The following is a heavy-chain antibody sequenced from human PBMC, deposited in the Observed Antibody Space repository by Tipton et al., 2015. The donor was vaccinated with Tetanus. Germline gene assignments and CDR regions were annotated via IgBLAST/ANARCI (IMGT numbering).Heavy chain of an antibody. J-gene: IGHJ6*02. CDR2: IYYSGST. CDR1: GGSISSYY. Sequence: TLSLTCTVSGGSISSYYWSWIRQPPGKGLEWIGYIYYSGSTNYNPSLKSRVTISVDTSKNQFSLKLSSVTAADTAVYYCARVIVIRGPEDYYGMDVWGQGTTVTVSS. CDR3: ARVIVIRGPEDYYGMDV. V-gene: IGHV4-59*01. D-gene: IGHD2-21*01.